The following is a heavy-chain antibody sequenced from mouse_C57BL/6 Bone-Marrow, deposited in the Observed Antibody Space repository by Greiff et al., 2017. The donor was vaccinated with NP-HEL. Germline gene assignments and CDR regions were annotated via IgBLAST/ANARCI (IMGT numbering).Heavy chain of an antibody. J-gene: IGHJ1*03. CDR2: GQGLEWIG. V-gene: IGHV1-87*01. CDR1: YTFSRRVH. D-gene: IGHD2-5*01. CDR3: SEDSAVYYCACAPYSNYVWYFDV. Sequence: QVHVKQSGPELARPWASVKISCQAFYTFSRRVHFAIRDTNYWMQWVKQRPGQGLEWIGAIYPGNGDTSYIQKFKGKATLTADKSSSTAYMQLSSLTSEDSAVYYCACAPYSNYVWYFDVWGTVATVTVAS.